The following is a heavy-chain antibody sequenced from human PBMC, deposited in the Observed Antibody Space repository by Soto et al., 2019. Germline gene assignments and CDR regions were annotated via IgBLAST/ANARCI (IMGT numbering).Heavy chain of an antibody. CDR2: IIPIFGTA. CDR1: GGTFSSYA. V-gene: IGHV1-69*13. CDR3: ARAWQNNFGYYYYGMDV. Sequence: SVKVSCKASGGTFSSYAISWVRQAPGQGLEWIGGIIPIFGTANYAQKFQGRVTITADESTSTAYMELSSLRSEDTAVYYCARAWQNNFGYYYYGMDVWGQGTTVTVSS. D-gene: IGHD3-3*01. J-gene: IGHJ6*02.